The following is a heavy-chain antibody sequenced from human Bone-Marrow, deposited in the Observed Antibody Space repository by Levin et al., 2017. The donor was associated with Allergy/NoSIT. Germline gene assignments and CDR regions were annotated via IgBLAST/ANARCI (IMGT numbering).Heavy chain of an antibody. V-gene: IGHV3-9*01. CDR1: GFTFDDYA. CDR2: ISWNSGSI. D-gene: IGHD2-15*01. CDR3: AKVTGGDSGGDDY. J-gene: IGHJ4*02. Sequence: PGGSLRLSCAASGFTFDDYAMHWVRQAPGKGLEWVSGISWNSGSIGYADSVKGRFTISRDNAKNSLYLQMNSLRAEDTALYYCAKVTGGDSGGDDYWGQGTLVTVSS.